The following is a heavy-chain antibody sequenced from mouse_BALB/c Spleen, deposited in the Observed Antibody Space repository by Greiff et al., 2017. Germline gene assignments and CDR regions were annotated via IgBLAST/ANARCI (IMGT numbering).Heavy chain of an antibody. Sequence: EVQGVESGGGLVKPGGSLKLSCAASGFTFSSYAMSWVRQTPEKRLEWVASISSGGSTYYPDSVKGRFTISRDNARNILYLQMSSLRSEDTAMYYCARGGSATDYAMDYWGQGTSVTVSS. V-gene: IGHV5-6-5*01. CDR3: ARGGSATDYAMDY. D-gene: IGHD1-2*01. J-gene: IGHJ4*01. CDR1: GFTFSSYA. CDR2: ISSGGST.